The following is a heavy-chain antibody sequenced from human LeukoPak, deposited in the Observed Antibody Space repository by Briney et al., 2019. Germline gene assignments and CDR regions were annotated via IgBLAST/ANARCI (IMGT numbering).Heavy chain of an antibody. CDR2: IYSSGST. CDR3: ARILYSSSPAGYYYYYMDV. V-gene: IGHV4-4*07. J-gene: IGHJ6*03. D-gene: IGHD6-6*01. CDR1: GGSISSYY. Sequence: PSETLSLTCTVSGGSISSYYWSSIRQPAGKGLEWIGRIYSSGSTNYNPSLKSRVTMSVDTSKNQFSLKLSSVTAADTAVYYCARILYSSSPAGYYYYYMDVWGKGTTVTVSS.